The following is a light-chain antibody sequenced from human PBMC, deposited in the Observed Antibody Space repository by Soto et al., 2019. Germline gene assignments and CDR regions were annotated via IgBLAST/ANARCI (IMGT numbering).Light chain of an antibody. CDR1: SSEVGAYNY. V-gene: IGLV2-14*01. CDR3: SSYASSGTLYV. J-gene: IGLJ1*01. CDR2: DVS. Sequence: QSVLTQPASMSGSPGQSITISCTGTSSEVGAYNYVSWYQQHPGKAPKLMIYDVSNRPSGVSNRFSGSKSGNTASLTISGLQAEDEADYYCSSYASSGTLYVFGTGTKVTVL.